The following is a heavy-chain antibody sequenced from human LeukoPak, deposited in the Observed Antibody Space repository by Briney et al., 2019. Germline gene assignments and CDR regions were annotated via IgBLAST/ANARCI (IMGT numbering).Heavy chain of an antibody. CDR3: ARRAGEYSHPYDY. J-gene: IGHJ4*02. Sequence: GGSLRLSCTVSGFTVSSNSMSWVRQAPGKGLEWVSFYSGGNTHYSDSVKGRFTISRDNSKNTLYHQMNSLRAEDTAVYYCARRAGEYSHPYDYWGQGTLVTVSS. CDR1: GFTVSSNS. D-gene: IGHD4-17*01. CDR2: YSGGNT. V-gene: IGHV3-53*01.